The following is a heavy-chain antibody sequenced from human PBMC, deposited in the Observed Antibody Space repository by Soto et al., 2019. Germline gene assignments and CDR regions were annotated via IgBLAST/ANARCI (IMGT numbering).Heavy chain of an antibody. V-gene: IGHV3-74*01. J-gene: IGHJ4*02. CDR2: ISGDGSST. D-gene: IGHD4-17*01. Sequence: GGSLRLSCAASGFIFNSHWMHWVRQAPGKGLVWVSRISGDGSSTSYGDSVKGRFTVSRDNAKNTLNLQLNSLRVEDTAVYFCARGRGSSPNTVKGCFDYWGQGILVTVSS. CDR3: ARGRGSSPNTVKGCFDY. CDR1: GFIFNSHW.